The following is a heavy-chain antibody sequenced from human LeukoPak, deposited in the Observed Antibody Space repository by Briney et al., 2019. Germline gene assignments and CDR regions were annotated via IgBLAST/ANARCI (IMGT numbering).Heavy chain of an antibody. V-gene: IGHV3-33*01. CDR3: ARDGEDCSSTSCYPDY. CDR1: GFTFSSYG. J-gene: IGHJ4*02. D-gene: IGHD2-2*01. Sequence: GGSLRLSCAASGFTFSSYGMHWVRQAPGTGLEWVAVIWYDGSNKYYADSVKGRFTISRDNSKNTLYLQMNSLRAEDTAVYYCARDGEDCSSTSCYPDYWGQGTLVTVSS. CDR2: IWYDGSNK.